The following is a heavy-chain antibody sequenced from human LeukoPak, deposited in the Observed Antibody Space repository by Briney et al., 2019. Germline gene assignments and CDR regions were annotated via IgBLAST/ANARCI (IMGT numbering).Heavy chain of an antibody. V-gene: IGHV3-48*03. CDR3: VTNGADGNIGFDY. CDR1: GFTFMSYE. CDR2: ISSSGSTI. Sequence: GGSLRLSCAASGFTFMSYEMNWLRQAPGKGPEWLSYISSSGSTIFYADSVKGRFTISRDNAKNSLYLQMNSLSAEDTAVYYCVTNGADGNIGFDYWGQGTLVTVSS. D-gene: IGHD2/OR15-2a*01. J-gene: IGHJ4*02.